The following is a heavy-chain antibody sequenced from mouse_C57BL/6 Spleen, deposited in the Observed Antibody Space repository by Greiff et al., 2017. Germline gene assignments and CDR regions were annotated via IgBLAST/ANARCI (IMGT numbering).Heavy chain of an antibody. CDR1: GYTFTDYY. V-gene: IGHV1-26*01. Sequence: VQLQQSGPELVKPGASVKISCKASGYTFTDYYMNWVKQSHGKSLEWIGDINPNNGGTSYNQKFKGKATLTVEKSSSTAYMELRSLTSEDSAVYYCARNGITTVVATRLYAMDYWGQGTSVTVSS. CDR2: INPNNGGT. D-gene: IGHD1-1*01. CDR3: ARNGITTVVATRLYAMDY. J-gene: IGHJ4*01.